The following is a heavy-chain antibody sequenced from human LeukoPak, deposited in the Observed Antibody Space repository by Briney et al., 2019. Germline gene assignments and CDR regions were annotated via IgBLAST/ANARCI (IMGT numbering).Heavy chain of an antibody. D-gene: IGHD3-22*01. CDR1: GYSISSGYY. Sequence: PSETLSLTRAVSGYSISSGYYWGWIRQPPGKGLEWIGSIYHSGSTYYNPSLKSRVTISVDTSKNQFSLKLSSVTAADTAVYYCARIMGFSGYYSKYYFDYWGQGTLVTVSS. J-gene: IGHJ4*02. CDR3: ARIMGFSGYYSKYYFDY. V-gene: IGHV4-38-2*01. CDR2: IYHSGST.